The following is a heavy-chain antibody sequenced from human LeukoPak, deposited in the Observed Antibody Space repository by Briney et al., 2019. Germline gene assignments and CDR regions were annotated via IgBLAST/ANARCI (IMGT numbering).Heavy chain of an antibody. CDR2: IKQDGSEK. J-gene: IGHJ4*02. CDR3: ARRHYDSSGYRLPFDY. Sequence: AGGSLRLSCAASGFTVSSNYMSWVRQAPGKGLEWVANIKQDGSEKYYVDSVKGRFTISRDNAKNSLYLQMNSLRVEDTAVYYCARRHYDSSGYRLPFDYWGQGTLVTVSS. CDR1: GFTVSSNY. V-gene: IGHV3-7*01. D-gene: IGHD3-22*01.